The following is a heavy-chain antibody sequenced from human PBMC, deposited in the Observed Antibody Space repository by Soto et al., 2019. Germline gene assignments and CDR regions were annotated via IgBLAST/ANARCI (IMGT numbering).Heavy chain of an antibody. CDR1: GGSINSGGYY. D-gene: IGHD1-26*01. V-gene: IGHV4-31*03. J-gene: IGHJ4*02. CDR2: IYYSGGT. CDR3: AKGGKWESLLDY. Sequence: QVQLQESGPGLVEPSQTLSLTCTVSGGSINSGGYYWSWIGQHPGKGVEWIGDIYYSGGTYYIPSLKSRITISMNTTKNQYSLNLSSVTAADTGVYYGAKGGKWESLLDYWGQGILVTVSS.